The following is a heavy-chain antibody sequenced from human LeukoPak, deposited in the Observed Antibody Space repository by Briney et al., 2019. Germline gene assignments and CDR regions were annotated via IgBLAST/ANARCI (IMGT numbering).Heavy chain of an antibody. D-gene: IGHD3-3*01. CDR2: IYYSGST. V-gene: IGHV4-39*07. CDR1: GGSISSSTDY. CDR3: AKTIFGVVRYYYYYYMDV. J-gene: IGHJ6*03. Sequence: PSETLSLTCTVSGGSISSSTDYWGWIRQPPGKGLEWIGNIYYSGSTYYNSSLKSRVTMSVDTSKNPFSLKLSSVTAADTAVYYCAKTIFGVVRYYYYYYMDVWGKETTVTVSS.